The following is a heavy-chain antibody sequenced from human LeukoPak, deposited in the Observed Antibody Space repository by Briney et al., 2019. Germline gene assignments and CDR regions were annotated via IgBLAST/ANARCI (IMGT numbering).Heavy chain of an antibody. CDR2: IKSKTDGGAT. CDR3: TAGHDYSNY. V-gene: IGHV3-15*01. CDR1: GFTFSNVR. Sequence: GGSLRLSCSAPGFTFSNVRMSWVRQAPEEGLEWVGRIKSKTDGGATDYAAPVKGRFTLSTDDSKNTLYLQMKSLKIEDTAVYYCTAGHDYSNYWGQRTLVTVSS. D-gene: IGHD4-11*01. J-gene: IGHJ4*02.